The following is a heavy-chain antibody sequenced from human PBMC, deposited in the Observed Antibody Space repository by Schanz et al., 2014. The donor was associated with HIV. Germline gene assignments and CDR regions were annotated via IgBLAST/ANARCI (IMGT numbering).Heavy chain of an antibody. D-gene: IGHD2-8*01. CDR1: GGSFSSYA. V-gene: IGHV1-2*02. Sequence: QVQLVQSGAEVKKPGSSVKVSCKASGGSFSSYAINWVRQAPGQGLEWMGWINPNSGATDSAQKFQGRVTMTRDTSISTAFMELSSLRSDDTAVYYCARDTNFVLDVWGQGTTVTVSS. J-gene: IGHJ6*02. CDR2: INPNSGAT. CDR3: ARDTNFVLDV.